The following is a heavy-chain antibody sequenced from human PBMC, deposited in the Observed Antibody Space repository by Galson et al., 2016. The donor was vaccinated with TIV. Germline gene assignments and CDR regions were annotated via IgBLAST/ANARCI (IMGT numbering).Heavy chain of an antibody. J-gene: IGHJ6*02. D-gene: IGHD3-16*02. V-gene: IGHV1-2*02. CDR3: ARQITLGGVIVIGNGVDV. Sequence: SVKVSCKASGYTFIGYYIHWLRQAPGQGLEWMGWINPISGGTDYAQKFQGRVTMTRDTSITTAYMELSSLRSDDTALYYCARQITLGGVIVIGNGVDVWGQGTTVTVSS. CDR2: INPISGGT. CDR1: GYTFIGYY.